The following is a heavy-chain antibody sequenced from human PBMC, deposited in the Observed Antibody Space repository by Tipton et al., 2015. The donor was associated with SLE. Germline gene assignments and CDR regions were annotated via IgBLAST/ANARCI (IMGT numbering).Heavy chain of an antibody. CDR3: ARARYYSSTWLFDI. D-gene: IGHD6-13*01. J-gene: IGHJ3*02. Sequence: TLSLTCTVSCGSIRNYYWSWIRQSPGKGLEWIGYIHFSGRTNYNPSLKSRVSISLNTSKSQVSLKLTSVTAADTAVYYCARARYYSSTWLFDIWGQGTVVTVSS. CDR1: CGSIRNYY. V-gene: IGHV4-59*08. CDR2: IHFSGRT.